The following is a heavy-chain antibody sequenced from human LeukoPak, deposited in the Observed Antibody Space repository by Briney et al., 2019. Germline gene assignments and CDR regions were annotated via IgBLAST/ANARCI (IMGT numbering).Heavy chain of an antibody. D-gene: IGHD1-26*01. Sequence: PGGSLRLSCAASEFVFSDYDMHWVRQAPCKRLEWVALIRYDGRSEYYSGHMQGRLTISRDNSRNNLFLNMTNLGPEDTAVYFCARTRLGTSTSFYFDLWGQGTLVTVSS. CDR1: EFVFSDYD. J-gene: IGHJ4*02. V-gene: IGHV3-30*02. CDR2: IRYDGRSE. CDR3: ARTRLGTSTSFYFDL.